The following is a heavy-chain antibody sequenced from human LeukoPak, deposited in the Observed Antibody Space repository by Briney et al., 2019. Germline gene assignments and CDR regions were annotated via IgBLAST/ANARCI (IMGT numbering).Heavy chain of an antibody. J-gene: IGHJ3*02. CDR1: GASISDRSW. CDR2: IYDSGTT. V-gene: IGHV4-4*02. Sequence: SETLSLTCAVNGASISDRSWWTWVRQSPGKGLEWIGNIYDSGTTHYNPSLKSRVTISGDTSKNQFSLKLNSVTAADTAIYYCATHRRSGSGGSENAFEIWGQGTMVTVSS. CDR3: ATHRRSGSGGSENAFEI. D-gene: IGHD5-12*01.